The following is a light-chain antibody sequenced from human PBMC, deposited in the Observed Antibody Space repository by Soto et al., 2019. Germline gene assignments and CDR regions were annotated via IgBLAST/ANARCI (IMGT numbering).Light chain of an antibody. CDR3: QRRSNWPLT. CDR2: DAS. V-gene: IGKV3-11*01. CDR1: QSVSSY. J-gene: IGKJ4*01. Sequence: EIVLTQSPATLSLSPGERATLSCRASQSVSSYLAWYQQKPGQAPRLLIYDASNRATGIPARFSGSGSGTDFPLTISSLEPEDFAVYFCQRRSNWPLTFGGRTKVDIK.